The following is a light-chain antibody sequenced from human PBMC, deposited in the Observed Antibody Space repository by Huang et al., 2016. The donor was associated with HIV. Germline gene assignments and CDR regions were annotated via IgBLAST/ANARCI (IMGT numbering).Light chain of an antibody. V-gene: IGKV3-20*01. J-gene: IGKJ5*01. Sequence: EIVLTQSPATLSLSPGEGATLSCRARQSVSSDYFAWYQQKPGRAPRLLIYGASTRVPGIPDMFSGSGSGTDFTLSISRLEPEDFAVYYCQQYGRSPITFGQGTRLEIK. CDR1: QSVSSDY. CDR3: QQYGRSPIT. CDR2: GAS.